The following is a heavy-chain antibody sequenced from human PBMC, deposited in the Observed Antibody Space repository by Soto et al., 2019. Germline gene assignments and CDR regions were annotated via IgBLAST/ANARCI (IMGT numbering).Heavy chain of an antibody. V-gene: IGHV6-1*01. CDR3: ASGIAARFWGYYYYYMDV. CDR1: GDSVSSNSAA. CDR2: TYYRSKWYN. Sequence: PSQTLSLTCAISGDSVSSNSAAWNWIRQSPSRGLEWLGRTYYRSKWYNDYAVSVKSRITINPDTSKNQFSLQLNSVTPEDTAVYYCASGIAARFWGYYYYYMDVWGEGTTVIVSS. D-gene: IGHD6-13*01. J-gene: IGHJ6*03.